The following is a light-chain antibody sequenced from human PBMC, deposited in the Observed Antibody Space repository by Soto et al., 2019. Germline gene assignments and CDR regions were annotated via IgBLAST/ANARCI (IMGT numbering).Light chain of an antibody. V-gene: IGLV3-25*02. Sequence: SYDLTQPPSVSVSPGQTAKITCSGDALSRQYSHWYQQKTGQAPRVIIYKDNERPSGIPDRFSGSSSGTTVSLTISGAQAEDEADYYCQSVDSSGTYVVFGGGTKVTVL. J-gene: IGLJ1*01. CDR2: KDN. CDR3: QSVDSSGTYVV. CDR1: ALSRQY.